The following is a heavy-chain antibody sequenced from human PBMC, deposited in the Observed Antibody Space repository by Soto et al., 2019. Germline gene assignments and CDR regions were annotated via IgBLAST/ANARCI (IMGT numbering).Heavy chain of an antibody. Sequence: QVQLQQWGAGLLKPSETLSLTCAVYGGSFSGYQWSWIRQTPGKGLEWIGEINDSGNINYNPSLKSRVTILVDKAKKKISLKLSSVTAADTAVYYCARGLILWFGELSRRGGYYYYMDVCGKGTTVTVSS. CDR1: GGSFSGYQ. CDR3: ARGLILWFGELSRRGGYYYYMDV. J-gene: IGHJ6*03. CDR2: INDSGNI. V-gene: IGHV4-34*01. D-gene: IGHD3-10*01.